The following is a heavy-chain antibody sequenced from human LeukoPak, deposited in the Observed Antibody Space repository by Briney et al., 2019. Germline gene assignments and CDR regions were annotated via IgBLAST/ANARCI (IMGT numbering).Heavy chain of an antibody. CDR3: ARGAMNPGYSYGLSDY. CDR2: ISAYNGNT. D-gene: IGHD5-18*01. Sequence: ASVKVSCKASGYTFTSYGISWVRQAPGQGLEWMGWISAYNGNTNYAQKLQGRVTMTTDTSTSTAYMELRSLRSDDTAAYYCARGAMNPGYSYGLSDYWGQGTLVTVSS. CDR1: GYTFTSYG. V-gene: IGHV1-18*01. J-gene: IGHJ4*02.